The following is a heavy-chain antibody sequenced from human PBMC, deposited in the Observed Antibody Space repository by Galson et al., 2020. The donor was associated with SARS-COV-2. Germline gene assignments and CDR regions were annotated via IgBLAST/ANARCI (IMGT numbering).Heavy chain of an antibody. D-gene: IGHD2-15*01. V-gene: IGHV4-4*02. CDR2: IYHSGST. CDR1: GGSISSSNW. Sequence: SETLSLTCAVSGGSISSSNWLSWVRQPPGKGLEWIGEIYHSGSTNYNQSLKIRVTISVAKSKNQFSLKLSSVTAADTAVYYCPTGAPVAATPGWFDPWGQGTLVTVSS. J-gene: IGHJ5*02. CDR3: PTGAPVAATPGWFDP.